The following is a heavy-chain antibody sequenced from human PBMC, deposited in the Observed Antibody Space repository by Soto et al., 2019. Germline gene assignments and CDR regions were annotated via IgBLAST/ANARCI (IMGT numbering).Heavy chain of an antibody. CDR3: ARAPPHXHSAVDY. CDR1: VDSVSSNSAA. Sequence: SQNRSLTCVISVDSVSSNSAALNCIRHSPSRGLDWLGRTYYRSKWYNDYAESVKIRITINPDTSKNQFSLHLNSVTPEDTAVYYCARAPPHXHSAVDYWGQGDLVTVSS. V-gene: IGHV6-1*01. D-gene: IGHD4-4*01. CDR2: TYYRSKWYN. J-gene: IGHJ4*02.